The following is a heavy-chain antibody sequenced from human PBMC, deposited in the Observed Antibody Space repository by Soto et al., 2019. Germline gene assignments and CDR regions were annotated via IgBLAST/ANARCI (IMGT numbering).Heavy chain of an antibody. Sequence: DVQLLESGGGLVQPGGSLRLSCAASGFTFSSCGMSWVRQAPGKGLEWVSGISGSGDTSYYADSVKGRFTISRDNSKRTLYLQMNSLGAEDTAVYYCAKEDVVPPAMAGWVVRIHDYWGQGTLVTVSS. V-gene: IGHV3-23*01. D-gene: IGHD2-2*01. CDR1: GFTFSSCG. CDR3: AKEDVVPPAMAGWVVRIHDY. CDR2: ISGSGDTS. J-gene: IGHJ4*02.